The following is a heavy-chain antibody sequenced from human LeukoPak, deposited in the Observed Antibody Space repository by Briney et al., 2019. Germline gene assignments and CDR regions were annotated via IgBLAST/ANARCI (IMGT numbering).Heavy chain of an antibody. CDR3: ARAGSGWLVRLGYYGMDV. CDR1: GYTFTSYG. J-gene: IGHJ6*02. CDR2: INPSGGST. D-gene: IGHD6-19*01. Sequence: ASVKVSCKASGYTFTSYGISWVRQAPGQGLEWMGIINPSGGSTSYAQKFQGRVTMTRDTSTSTVYMELSSLRSEDTAVYYCARAGSGWLVRLGYYGMDVWGQGTTVTVSS. V-gene: IGHV1-46*01.